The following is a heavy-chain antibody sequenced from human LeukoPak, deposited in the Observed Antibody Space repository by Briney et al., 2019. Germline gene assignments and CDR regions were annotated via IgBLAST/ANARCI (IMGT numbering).Heavy chain of an antibody. D-gene: IGHD5-12*01. CDR2: INPNSGGT. CDR1: GYTFTGYY. V-gene: IGHV1-2*02. Sequence: ASVKVSCKASGYTFTGYYMHWVRQAPGQGLEWMGWINPNSGGTNYAQKFQGRVTMTRDTSISTAYMELSRLRSDDTAVYYCARDVSGYDPYDASDIWGQGTMVTVSS. J-gene: IGHJ3*02. CDR3: ARDVSGYDPYDASDI.